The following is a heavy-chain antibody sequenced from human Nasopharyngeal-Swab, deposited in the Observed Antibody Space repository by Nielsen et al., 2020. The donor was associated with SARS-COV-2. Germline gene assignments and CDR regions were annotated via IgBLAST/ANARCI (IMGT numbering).Heavy chain of an antibody. Sequence: GESLKISCAASGFTFSTYAMTWVRQAPGKGLEWVSTIDAGGGNTWYADSVKGRFTISRDNSKSTLYLQMNSLRADDTALYYGADPPFSEYWGQGTLVTVSS. CDR1: GFTFSTYA. V-gene: IGHV3-23*01. J-gene: IGHJ4*02. CDR3: ADPPFSEY. CDR2: IDAGGGNT.